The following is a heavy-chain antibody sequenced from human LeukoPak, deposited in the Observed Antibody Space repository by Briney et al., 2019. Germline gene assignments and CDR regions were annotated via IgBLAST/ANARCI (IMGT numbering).Heavy chain of an antibody. V-gene: IGHV3-11*06. D-gene: IGHD3-22*01. Sequence: GGSLRLSCAASGFTFSDYYMSWIRQAPGKGLEWVSYISSSSSYTNYADSVEGRFTISRDNAKNSLYLQMNSLRAEDTAVYYCARSKASSGYYSWFDPWGQGTLVTVSS. CDR2: ISSSSSYT. CDR3: ARSKASSGYYSWFDP. CDR1: GFTFSDYY. J-gene: IGHJ5*02.